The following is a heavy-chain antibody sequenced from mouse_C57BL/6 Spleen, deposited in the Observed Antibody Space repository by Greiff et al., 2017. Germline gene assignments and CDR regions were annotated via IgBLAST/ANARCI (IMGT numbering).Heavy chain of an antibody. V-gene: IGHV14-4*01. J-gene: IGHJ4*01. CDR3: TTEADSNYPVSYYYAMDY. Sequence: VQLQQSGAELVRPGASVKLSCTASGFNIKDDYMHWVKQRPEQGLEWIGWIDPENGDTEYASKFQGKATITADTSSNTAYRQLSSLTSEDTDVYYCTTEADSNYPVSYYYAMDYWGQGTSVTVSS. CDR1: GFNIKDDY. D-gene: IGHD2-5*01. CDR2: IDPENGDT.